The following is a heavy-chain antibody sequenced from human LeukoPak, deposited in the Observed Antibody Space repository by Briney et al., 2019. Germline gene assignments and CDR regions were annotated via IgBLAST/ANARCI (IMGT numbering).Heavy chain of an antibody. J-gene: IGHJ4*02. CDR1: GFTFTSYS. V-gene: IGHV3-23*01. CDR2: ISGGGST. Sequence: GGSLRLSCAASGFTFTSYSMNWVRLAPGKGLEWVSTISGGGSTYYADSVKGRFTISRDNSKNTLYLQVNSLRAEDTAVYYCAKGGKWDVTPFDYWGQGTLVTVSS. D-gene: IGHD1-26*01. CDR3: AKGGKWDVTPFDY.